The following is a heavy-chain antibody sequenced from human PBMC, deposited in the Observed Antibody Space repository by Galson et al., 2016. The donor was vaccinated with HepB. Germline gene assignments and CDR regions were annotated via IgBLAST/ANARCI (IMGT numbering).Heavy chain of an antibody. CDR2: ISASSGNT. V-gene: IGHV1-18*01. CDR1: GYTFTNYV. Sequence: SVKVSCKASGYTFTNYVIGWVRQAPGQGLEWMGWISASSGNTKNAQKFEGRVTMTTDTSTSTAYMELRSLRSDDTAVYYCARVSAAAHTDYWGQGTLVTVSS. J-gene: IGHJ4*02. D-gene: IGHD6-6*01. CDR3: ARVSAAAHTDY.